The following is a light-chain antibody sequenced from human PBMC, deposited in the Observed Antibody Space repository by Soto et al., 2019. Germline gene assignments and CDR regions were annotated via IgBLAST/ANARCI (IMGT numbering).Light chain of an antibody. J-gene: IGLJ1*01. CDR2: EVT. V-gene: IGLV2-8*01. Sequence: QSVLTQPPSASGSPGQSLTISCTGTSSDVGFYNFVSWYQQRPVKAPKLVIYEVTKRPSGVPDRFFGSKSGSTASLTVSGLQAEDEADYYCASYAGTRLFVFGSGTKVTVL. CDR1: SSDVGFYNF. CDR3: ASYAGTRLFV.